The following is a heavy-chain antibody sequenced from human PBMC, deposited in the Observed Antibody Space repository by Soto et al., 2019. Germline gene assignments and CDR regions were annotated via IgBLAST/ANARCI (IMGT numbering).Heavy chain of an antibody. V-gene: IGHV3-30-3*01. Sequence: QVQLVESGGGVVQPGRSLRLSCAASGFTFSSYAMHWVRQAPGKGLEWVAVISYEGSNKYYADSVKGRFTISRDNSKNTRYLQMNSLRAEDTAVYYCARELGRGYYYGMDVWGQGTTVTVSS. CDR1: GFTFSSYA. CDR3: ARELGRGYYYGMDV. D-gene: IGHD3-10*01. J-gene: IGHJ6*02. CDR2: ISYEGSNK.